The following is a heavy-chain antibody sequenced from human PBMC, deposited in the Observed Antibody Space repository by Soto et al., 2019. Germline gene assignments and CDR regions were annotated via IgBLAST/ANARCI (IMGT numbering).Heavy chain of an antibody. CDR2: IIPRSATS. Sequence: QVQLVQSGAEVKKPGSSVKVSYKASGDTFSTYTITWIRQAPGQGLEWMGGIIPRSATSKYAQKFQGRGKITADESTSTVXXXLXXLRPEDTAVYYCAREGLVLVQTTVNSDYYYYAMDVWGQGTTVTVSS. CDR1: GDTFSTYT. CDR3: AREGLVLVQTTVNSDYYYYAMDV. V-gene: IGHV1-69*12. J-gene: IGHJ6*02. D-gene: IGHD4-17*01.